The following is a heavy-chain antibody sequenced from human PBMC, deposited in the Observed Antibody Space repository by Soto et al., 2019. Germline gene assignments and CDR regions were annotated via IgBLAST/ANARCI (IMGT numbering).Heavy chain of an antibody. V-gene: IGHV4-39*01. Sequence: QLQLQESGPGLVKPSETLSLTCTVSGGSISSSSYYWGWIRQPPGKGLEWIGSIYYSGSTCYNPSLKSRVTISVDTSKNQFSLKLSSVTAADTAVYYCARRSSWSSFDYWGQGTLVTVSS. CDR3: ARRSSWSSFDY. CDR1: GGSISSSSYY. J-gene: IGHJ4*02. D-gene: IGHD6-13*01. CDR2: IYYSGST.